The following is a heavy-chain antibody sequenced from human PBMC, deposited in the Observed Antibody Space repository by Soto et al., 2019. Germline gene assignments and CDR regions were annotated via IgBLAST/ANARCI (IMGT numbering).Heavy chain of an antibody. J-gene: IGHJ5*02. D-gene: IGHD3-3*01. V-gene: IGHV4-59*01. CDR3: ARALDYDFWGGRNWCDP. CDR2: IYYTGIT. Sequence: WTWIRQSPGKGLEWVGYIYYTGITNYNPSLKRRVTISLDRSKNQFSLKLDSVTAADTAVYYCARALDYDFWGGRNWCDPWGQGTLVTVSS.